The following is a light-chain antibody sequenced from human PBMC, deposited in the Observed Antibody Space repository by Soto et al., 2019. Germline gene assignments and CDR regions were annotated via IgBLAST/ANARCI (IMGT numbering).Light chain of an antibody. CDR2: GAS. CDR3: QQYDNWPSWT. Sequence: EIVMTQSPATLSVSPWERATLSCRASQSVSNNLAWYQQKPGQAPRLLIYGASTRATGFPARFSGRGSGTEFTLTISSLQSEDFAIYYCQQYDNWPSWTFGQGTKVDIK. V-gene: IGKV3-15*01. J-gene: IGKJ1*01. CDR1: QSVSNN.